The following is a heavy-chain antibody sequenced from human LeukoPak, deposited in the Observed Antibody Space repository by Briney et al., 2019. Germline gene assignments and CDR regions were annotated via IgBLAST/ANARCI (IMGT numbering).Heavy chain of an antibody. CDR2: ISTSSDTI. V-gene: IGHV3-48*01. Sequence: GGSLRLSCAASGFTFSSYSMNWVRQAPGKGLEWVSYISTSSDTIYYADSVKGRFTISRDNAKNSLYLQMNRLRAGDTAVYYCARALGYCSSTSCCGDFDYWGQGTLVTVSS. CDR1: GFTFSSYS. D-gene: IGHD2-2*01. CDR3: ARALGYCSSTSCCGDFDY. J-gene: IGHJ4*02.